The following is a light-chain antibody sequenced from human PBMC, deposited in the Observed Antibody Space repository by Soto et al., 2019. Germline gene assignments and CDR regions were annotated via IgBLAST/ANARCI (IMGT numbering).Light chain of an antibody. CDR3: QQYNDYWT. Sequence: DIQMTQSPSTLSASVGDRVVITCRASQSITTWLAWYQQKPGKAPKLLIYDASSLESGVPSRCSGSGSGTEFTLTISSPQPDDFATYYCQQYNDYWTFGKGTKVEIK. CDR2: DAS. J-gene: IGKJ1*01. V-gene: IGKV1-5*01. CDR1: QSITTW.